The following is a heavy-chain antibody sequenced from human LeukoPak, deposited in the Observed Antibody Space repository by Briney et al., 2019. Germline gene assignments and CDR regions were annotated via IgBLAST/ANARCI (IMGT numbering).Heavy chain of an antibody. CDR1: AGSISSGDYY. CDR3: ARGIGTSYDSSRDAFDM. V-gene: IGHV4-61*02. D-gene: IGHD3-22*01. J-gene: IGHJ3*02. CDR2: IYSPGTN. Sequence: SQTLSLTCTVSAGSISSGDYYWSWIRQPAGKGLEWIGRIYSPGTNYNYNPSLKSRVTISIDTSKNQFSLKLTSVTAADTAVYYCARGIGTSYDSSRDAFDMWGQGTMVTVPS.